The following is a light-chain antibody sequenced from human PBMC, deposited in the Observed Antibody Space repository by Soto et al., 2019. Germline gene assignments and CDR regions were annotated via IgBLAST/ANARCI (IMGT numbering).Light chain of an antibody. CDR3: QQYGSSPRT. V-gene: IGKV3-20*01. CDR1: QSLSSSQ. Sequence: EIVLTQSPGPLSLSPGERATLSCRSSQSLSSSQLAWYQQKPGQAPRLIIHDASSRATGISDRFTGSGSGTDCTLTITTLEPEDVAVYYCQQYGSSPRTLGLGTKVDIK. CDR2: DAS. J-gene: IGKJ1*01.